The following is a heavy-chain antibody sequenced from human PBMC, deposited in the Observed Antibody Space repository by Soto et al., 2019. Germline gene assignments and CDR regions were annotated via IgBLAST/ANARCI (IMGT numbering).Heavy chain of an antibody. J-gene: IGHJ4*02. CDR3: AASYRDYNYLKF. V-gene: IGHV3-9*01. Sequence: EVLLVESGGGLVQPGRSLRLSCAASGFTFDDYAMNWVRQSPGKGLEWVSGINWNSGNLGYADSVKGRFTISRDNAKNSLQLQMHSLRAEDTAFYYCAASYRDYNYLKFWGQGTLVTVSS. CDR1: GFTFDDYA. CDR2: INWNSGNL. D-gene: IGHD4-17*01.